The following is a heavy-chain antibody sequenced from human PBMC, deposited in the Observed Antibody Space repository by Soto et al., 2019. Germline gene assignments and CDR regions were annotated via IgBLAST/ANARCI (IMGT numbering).Heavy chain of an antibody. J-gene: IGHJ4*02. Sequence: QVQLQESGPGLVKPSETLSLTCNVSGASVNSGSYRWSWIRQPPGKGLEWIGYIFYTGTTNYNPSLKGRVSISAGASQDHFSLKLTTVTAADTAVYYCATSDGWFGDLLAYWGQGALVTVSS. CDR1: GASVNSGSYR. V-gene: IGHV4-61*03. CDR3: ATSDGWFGDLLAY. D-gene: IGHD3-10*01. CDR2: IFYTGTT.